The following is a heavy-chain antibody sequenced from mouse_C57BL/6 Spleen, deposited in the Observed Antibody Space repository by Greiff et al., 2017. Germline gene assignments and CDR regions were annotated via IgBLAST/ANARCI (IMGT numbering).Heavy chain of an antibody. CDR3: ARAYYGSTWFAY. J-gene: IGHJ3*01. CDR1: GYTFTSYW. V-gene: IGHV1-69*01. D-gene: IGHD1-1*01. CDR2: IDPSDSYT. Sequence: QVQLQQPGAELVMPGASVKLSCKASGYTFTSYWMHWVKQRPGQGLEWIGEIDPSDSYTNYNQKFKGKSTLTVDKSSSTAYMQRSSLTSEDSAVYYCARAYYGSTWFAYWGQGTLVTVSA.